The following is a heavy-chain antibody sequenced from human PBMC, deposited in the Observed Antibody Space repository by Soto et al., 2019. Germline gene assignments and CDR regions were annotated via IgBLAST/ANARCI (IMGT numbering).Heavy chain of an antibody. CDR1: GGTFSSAA. J-gene: IGHJ4*02. V-gene: IGHV1-69*13. Sequence: SVKISCKASGGTFSSAAISWVRQAPGQGLEWMGGIIPIFGTANYAQKSQGRVTITADESTSTAYMELSSLRSEDTAVYYCARESRGVDYYDSSGYYHAYDYWGQGTLVTVSS. D-gene: IGHD3-22*01. CDR2: IIPIFGTA. CDR3: ARESRGVDYYDSSGYYHAYDY.